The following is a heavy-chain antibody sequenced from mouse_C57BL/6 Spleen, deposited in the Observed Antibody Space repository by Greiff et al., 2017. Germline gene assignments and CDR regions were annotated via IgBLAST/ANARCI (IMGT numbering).Heavy chain of an antibody. J-gene: IGHJ1*03. CDR1: GYSITSGYY. CDR3: ARDGGGYYPYWYFDV. Sequence: EVQLQQSGPGLVKPSQSLSLTCSVTGYSITSGYYWNWIRQFPGNKLEWMGYISYDGSNNYNPSLKNRISITRDTSKNQFFLKLNSVTTEDTATYYCARDGGGYYPYWYFDVWGTGTTVTVSS. V-gene: IGHV3-6*01. CDR2: ISYDGSN. D-gene: IGHD2-3*01.